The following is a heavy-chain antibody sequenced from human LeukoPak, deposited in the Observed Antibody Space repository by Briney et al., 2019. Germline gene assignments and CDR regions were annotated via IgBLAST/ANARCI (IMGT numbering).Heavy chain of an antibody. CDR3: ARGRGNIATRPLAY. V-gene: IGHV1-2*02. D-gene: IGHD6-6*01. CDR2: INPNSGGT. CDR1: GYTFTSYD. Sequence: ASVKVSCKASGYTFTSYDINWVRQATGQGLEWMGWINPNSGGTNYAQKFQGRVTMTRDTSISTAYMELSRLRSDDTAVYYCARGRGNIATRPLAYWGQGTLVTVSS. J-gene: IGHJ4*02.